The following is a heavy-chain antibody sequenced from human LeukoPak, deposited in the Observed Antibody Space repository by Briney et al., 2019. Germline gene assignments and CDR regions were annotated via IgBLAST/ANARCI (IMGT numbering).Heavy chain of an antibody. J-gene: IGHJ4*02. CDR1: GGPISSGGYY. CDR2: VYHSGTT. V-gene: IGHV4-31*03. CDR3: ARWAVRGVVNFDY. D-gene: IGHD3-10*01. Sequence: SETLSLTCSVSGGPISSGGYYWSWNRQHPGMGLEWIGHVYHSGTTNYNPSLKSRVTISADTSKNQFSLKLNSVTAADTAVYFCARWAVRGVVNFDYWGQGIRVTVSS.